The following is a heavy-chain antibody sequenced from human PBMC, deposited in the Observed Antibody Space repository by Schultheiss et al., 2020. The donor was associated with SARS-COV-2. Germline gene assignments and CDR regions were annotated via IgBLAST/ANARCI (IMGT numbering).Heavy chain of an antibody. CDR1: GFSLSTSGVG. CDR2: IYWNDDK. CDR3: ARTPGIAAAADY. V-gene: IGHV2-5*01. D-gene: IGHD6-13*01. Sequence: SGPTLVKPTQTLTLTCTFSGFSLSTSGVGVGWIRQPPGKALEWLALIYWNDDKRYSTSLKSRLTISKDTSKSQVVLTMTNMDPVDTATYYCARTPGIAAAADYWGQGTLVTVSS. J-gene: IGHJ4*02.